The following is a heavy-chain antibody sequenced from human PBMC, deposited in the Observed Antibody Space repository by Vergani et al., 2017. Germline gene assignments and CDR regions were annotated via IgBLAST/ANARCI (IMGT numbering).Heavy chain of an antibody. CDR3: ARDQTYGSGSSGAFDI. J-gene: IGHJ3*02. D-gene: IGHD3-10*01. CDR1: GGSISSYY. CDR2: INHSGST. Sequence: QVQLQESGPGLVKPSETLSLTCTVSGGSISSYYWSWIRQPPGKGLEWIGEINHSGSTNYNPSLKSRVTISVDTSKNQFSLKLSSVTAADTAVYYCARDQTYGSGSSGAFDIWGQGTMVTVSS. V-gene: IGHV4-59*12.